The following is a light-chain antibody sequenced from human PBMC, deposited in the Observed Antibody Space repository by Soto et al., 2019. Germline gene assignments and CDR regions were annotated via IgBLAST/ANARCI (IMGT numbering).Light chain of an antibody. CDR3: QQYGSSPRT. CDR2: GAS. Sequence: EIVLTQSPGTLSLSPGERATLSCRASETVAGSYLAWYQQKPGQAPRLLIFGASTRAAGFPDRSSGSGSGTDFTLTISRLDPEDFAVYYCQQYGSSPRTFGQGTKV. V-gene: IGKV3-20*01. CDR1: ETVAGSY. J-gene: IGKJ1*01.